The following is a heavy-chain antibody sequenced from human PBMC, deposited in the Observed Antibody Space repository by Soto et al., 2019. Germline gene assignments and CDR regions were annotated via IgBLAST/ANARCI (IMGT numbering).Heavy chain of an antibody. D-gene: IGHD6-13*01. CDR1: GGSISSYY. Sequence: TSETLSLTCTVSGGSISSYYWSWIRQPPGKGLEWIGYIYYSGSTNYNPSLKSRVTISVDTSKNQFSLNLSSVTAADTAVYYCASSSAWYSYDSWGPGTLVTVSS. CDR3: ASSSAWYSYDS. CDR2: IYYSGST. V-gene: IGHV4-59*01. J-gene: IGHJ4*02.